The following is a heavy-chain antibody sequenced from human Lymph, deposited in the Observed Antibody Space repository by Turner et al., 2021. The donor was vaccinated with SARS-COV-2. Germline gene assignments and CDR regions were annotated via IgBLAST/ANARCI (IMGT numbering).Heavy chain of an antibody. J-gene: IGHJ3*02. CDR2: ISVSGGST. D-gene: IGHD3-10*01. CDR1: GFNFSSYA. V-gene: IGHV3-23*01. CDR3: AKGVRGVIIPEAFDI. Sequence: EVQLLESGGGLVQPGGSLRLSCAASGFNFSSYAMSWVRQAPGKGLEWVSSISVSGGSTYYADSVKGRFTISRDNSKNTLYLQMNSLRAEDTAVYYCAKGVRGVIIPEAFDIWGQGTMVTISS.